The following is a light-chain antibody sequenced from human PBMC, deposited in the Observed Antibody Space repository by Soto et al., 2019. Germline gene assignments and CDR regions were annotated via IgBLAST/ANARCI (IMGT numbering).Light chain of an antibody. CDR3: QHYNSYSEA. Sequence: EIVMTQSPATLSVSPGERAPLSCRASQSVSSNLAWYQQKPGQAPRLLIKGASTRATGVPVRFSGSGSETEFTLTISSLQPDDFATYYCQHYNSYSEAFGQGTKVDIK. V-gene: IGKV3-15*01. J-gene: IGKJ1*01. CDR2: GAS. CDR1: QSVSSN.